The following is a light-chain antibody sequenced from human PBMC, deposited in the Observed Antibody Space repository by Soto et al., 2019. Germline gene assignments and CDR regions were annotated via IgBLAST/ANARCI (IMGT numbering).Light chain of an antibody. CDR3: QQYGGSPRT. CDR1: QSISSNF. V-gene: IGKV3-20*01. Sequence: ELWVTQSPGTLSLSPGEGASLSCRASQSISSNFLAWYQQKRGQAPRLLIHGASNRATGIPDRFSGSGSGTDFTLTITRLEPEDFAVYYCQQYGGSPRTFGPGTKVDIK. CDR2: GAS. J-gene: IGKJ1*01.